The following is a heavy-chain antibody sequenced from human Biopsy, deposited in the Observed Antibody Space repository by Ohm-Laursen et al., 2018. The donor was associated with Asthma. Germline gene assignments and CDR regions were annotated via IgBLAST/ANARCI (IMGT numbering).Heavy chain of an antibody. CDR2: INSVFGTT. D-gene: IGHD2-2*01. J-gene: IGHJ1*01. V-gene: IGHV1-69*13. CDR3: ARKAGSCISRTCYSLDF. Sequence: SVKVSCKSLGGTFNTYVIGWVRQAPGQGLEWMGGINSVFGTTTYPQKFQDRVTITADDSTSTVYMELSSLRSEDTAVYYCARKAGSCISRTCYSLDFWGPGALLTFSS. CDR1: GGTFNTYV.